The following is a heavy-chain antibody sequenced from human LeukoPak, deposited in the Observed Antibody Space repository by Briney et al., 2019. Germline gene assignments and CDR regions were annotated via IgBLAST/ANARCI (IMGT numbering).Heavy chain of an antibody. CDR1: GGSIRNADHY. D-gene: IGHD2-8*01. V-gene: IGHV4-61*08. Sequence: SETLSLTCTVSGGSIRNADHYWNWIRRPPGKGQEWIGYIYYSGSTNYNPSLKSRVTISVDTSRNQFSLKLSSVTAADTAVYYCARAPNPDFFDDWGQGTLVTVSS. CDR3: ARAPNPDFFDD. CDR2: IYYSGST. J-gene: IGHJ4*02.